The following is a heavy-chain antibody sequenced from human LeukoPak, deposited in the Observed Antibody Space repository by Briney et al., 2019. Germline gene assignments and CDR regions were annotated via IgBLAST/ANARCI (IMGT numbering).Heavy chain of an antibody. J-gene: IGHJ6*02. V-gene: IGHV3-23*01. D-gene: IGHD2-2*01. CDR2: ISGSGDST. Sequence: GGSLRLSCAAYGFTFRSYAISWVRQAPGKGLEWVSAISGSGDSTYYADSVKGRFTISRDNSTNTLYLQMNSLRAEDTAVYYCAKDLSRNNYYYYYGMDVWGQGTTVTVSS. CDR3: AKDLSRNNYYYYYGMDV. CDR1: GFTFRSYA.